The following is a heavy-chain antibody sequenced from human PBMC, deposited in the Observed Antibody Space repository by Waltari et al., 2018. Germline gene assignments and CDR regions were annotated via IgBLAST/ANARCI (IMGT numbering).Heavy chain of an antibody. D-gene: IGHD1-26*01. CDR2: VSGSAGNT. CDR3: AKDGESYYSYFDY. Sequence: EVQVLESGGGLVQPGGSLRLSCAASGFTFSNYAMSWVRQAPGKGLEWVSGVSGSAGNTYYADSVKGRFTISRDNSKNTLYLQVNSLRVEDTAVYYCAKDGESYYSYFDYWGQGTLVTVSS. J-gene: IGHJ4*02. V-gene: IGHV3-23*01. CDR1: GFTFSNYA.